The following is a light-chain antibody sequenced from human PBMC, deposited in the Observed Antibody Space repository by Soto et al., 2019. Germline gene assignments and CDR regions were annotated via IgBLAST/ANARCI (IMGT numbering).Light chain of an antibody. J-gene: IGKJ3*01. V-gene: IGKV3-15*01. CDR3: QQYNNLPFT. CDR2: GAS. CDR1: QSVSSN. Sequence: EIVMTQSPATLSVSPGERATLSCRASQSVSSNLAWYQQKPGQAPRLLIYGASTRATGIPARFSGSGSGTEFTLTISSLQSGDFAVYYCQQYNNLPFTFGPGTNVDIK.